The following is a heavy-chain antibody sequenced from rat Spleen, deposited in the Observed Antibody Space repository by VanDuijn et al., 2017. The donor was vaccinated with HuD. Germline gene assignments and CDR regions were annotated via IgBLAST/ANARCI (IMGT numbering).Heavy chain of an antibody. CDR1: GFSLTSNG. Sequence: QVQLKESGPGLVQPSQTLSLTCTVSGFSLTSNGVSWVRQPPGKGLEWIAAISSGGSTYYNSALKSRLSISRDTSKSQVFLKMNSLQTEDTAIYFCTRDNTIWGQGVMVTVSS. V-gene: IGHV2S12*01. J-gene: IGHJ2*01. CDR3: TRDNTI. D-gene: IGHD1-10*01. CDR2: ISSGGST.